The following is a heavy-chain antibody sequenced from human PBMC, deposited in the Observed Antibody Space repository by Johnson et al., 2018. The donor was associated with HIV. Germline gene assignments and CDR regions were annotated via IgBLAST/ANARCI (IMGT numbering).Heavy chain of an antibody. Sequence: VQLVESGGGLVQPGGSLRLSCAASGFTFSSYAMHWVRQAPGKGLEYVSAISSNGGSTYYANSVKGRFTISRDNSKNTLYLQMNSLRAEDTAVYYCANNLQQLATKDAFDIWGQGTMVTVSS. J-gene: IGHJ3*02. D-gene: IGHD6-13*01. CDR1: GFTFSSYA. CDR3: ANNLQQLATKDAFDI. V-gene: IGHV3-64*01. CDR2: ISSNGGST.